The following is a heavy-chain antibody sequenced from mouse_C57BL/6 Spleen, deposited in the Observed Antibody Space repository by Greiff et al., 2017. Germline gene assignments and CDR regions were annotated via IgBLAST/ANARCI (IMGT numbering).Heavy chain of an antibody. D-gene: IGHD1-1*01. CDR1: GYAFSSSW. CDR3: ARSVTTVVATRD. Sequence: VQLQQSGPELVKPGASVKISCKASGYAFSSSWMNWVKQRPGKGLEWIGRIYPGDGDTNYNGKFKGKATLTADKSSSTAYMQLSSLTSEDSAVYFCARSVTTVVATRDWGQGTLVTVSA. J-gene: IGHJ3*01. CDR2: IYPGDGDT. V-gene: IGHV1-82*01.